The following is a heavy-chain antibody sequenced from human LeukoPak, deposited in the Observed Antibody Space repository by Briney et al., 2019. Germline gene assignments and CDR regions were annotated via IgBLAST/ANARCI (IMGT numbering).Heavy chain of an antibody. CDR2: IWYDGSRK. CDR3: ARGSARWFDP. Sequence: GGSLRLSCAASGFTFSSYAMHWVRQAPGKGLEWVAVIWYDGSRKYYADSVKGRFSISRDDSKNTLYLHMSSLRAEDTAVYYCARGSARWFDPWGQGTLVTVSS. V-gene: IGHV3-33*01. J-gene: IGHJ5*02. CDR1: GFTFSSYA.